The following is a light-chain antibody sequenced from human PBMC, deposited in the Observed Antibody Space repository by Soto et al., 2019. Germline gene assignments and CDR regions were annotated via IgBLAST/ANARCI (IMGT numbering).Light chain of an antibody. CDR2: LNSDGSH. V-gene: IGLV4-69*01. J-gene: IGLJ7*01. CDR1: SGYSSYA. Sequence: QSVLTQSPSASASLGASVKLTCTLSSGYSSYAIAWHQQQPEKGPRYLMKLNSDGSHSKGDGIPDRFSGSSSGAERYLTISSLQSEDEADYYCQTWGTGIAVFGGGTKVTVL. CDR3: QTWGTGIAV.